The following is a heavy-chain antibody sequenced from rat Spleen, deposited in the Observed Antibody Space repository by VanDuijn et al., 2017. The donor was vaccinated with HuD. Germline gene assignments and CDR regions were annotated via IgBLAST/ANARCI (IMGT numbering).Heavy chain of an antibody. CDR3: ARGGIGSWHFDF. CDR2: IRNQANGYTP. Sequence: EVELLESGGGLVQPGGSMRLSCAPSGFTFTDFYMNWIRQPAGKAPEWLAFIRNQANGYTPDYNPSVKGRFTISRDNSRNMLYLQMNTLRPEDTATYYCARGGIGSWHFDFWGPGTMVTVSS. CDR1: GFTFTDFY. V-gene: IGHV7-7*01. J-gene: IGHJ1*01. D-gene: IGHD1-11*01.